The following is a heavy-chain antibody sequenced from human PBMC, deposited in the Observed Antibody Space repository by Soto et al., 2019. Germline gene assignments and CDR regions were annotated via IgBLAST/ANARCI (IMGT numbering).Heavy chain of an antibody. D-gene: IGHD2-15*01. CDR2: IYHSGST. V-gene: IGHV4-30-2*01. CDR1: GGSISSGGYS. J-gene: IGHJ4*02. CDR3: ARGYCSGGSCYLFDY. Sequence: PSETLSLTCAVSGGSISSGGYSWSWIRQPPGKGLEWIGYIYHSGSTYYNPSLKSRVTISVDRSKNQFSLKLSSVTAADTAVYYCARGYCSGGSCYLFDYWGQGTLVIFSS.